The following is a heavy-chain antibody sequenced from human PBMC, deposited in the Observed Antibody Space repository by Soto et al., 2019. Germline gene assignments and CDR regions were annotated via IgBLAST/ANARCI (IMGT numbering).Heavy chain of an antibody. D-gene: IGHD3-9*01. CDR3: ARQWTNYDILTGYFQYYFDY. Sequence: GGSLRLSCAASGFTFSSYWMHWVRQAPGKGLVWVSRINSDGSSTSYADSVKGRFTISRDNAKNTLYLQMNSLRAEDTAVYYWARQWTNYDILTGYFQYYFDYWGQGTLVTVSS. J-gene: IGHJ4*02. CDR1: GFTFSSYW. V-gene: IGHV3-74*01. CDR2: INSDGSST.